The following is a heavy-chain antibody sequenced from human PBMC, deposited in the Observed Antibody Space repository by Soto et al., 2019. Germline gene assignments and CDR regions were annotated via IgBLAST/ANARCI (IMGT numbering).Heavy chain of an antibody. D-gene: IGHD3-10*01. V-gene: IGHV4-39*01. J-gene: IGHJ4*02. CDR2: IYYSGST. CDR1: GGSISSSSYY. Sequence: TSETLSLTCTVSGGSISSSSYYWGWIRQPPGEGLEWIGSIYYSGSTYYNPSLKSRVTISVDTSKNQFSLKLSSVTAADTAVYYCASPRVYGSGGYYFDYWGQGTLVTVS. CDR3: ASPRVYGSGGYYFDY.